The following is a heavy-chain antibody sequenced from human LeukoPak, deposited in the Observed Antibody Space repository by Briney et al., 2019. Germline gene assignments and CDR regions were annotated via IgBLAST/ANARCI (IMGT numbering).Heavy chain of an antibody. CDR3: ARVMATIVYYFDY. CDR2: IYYSGST. CDR1: GGSISRGGYY. J-gene: IGHJ4*02. D-gene: IGHD5-24*01. Sequence: PSETLSLTCTVPGGSISRGGYYWSWIRQHPGKGLEWIGYIYYSGSTYYNPSLKSRVTISVDTSKNQFSLKLSSVTAADTAVYYCARVMATIVYYFDYWGQGTLVTVSS. V-gene: IGHV4-31*03.